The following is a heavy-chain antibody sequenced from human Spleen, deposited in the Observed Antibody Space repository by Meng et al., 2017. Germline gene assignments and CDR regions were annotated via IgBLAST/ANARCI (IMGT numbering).Heavy chain of an antibody. V-gene: IGHV3-30-3*01. CDR2: VSHYGDSG. CDR3: ATDPSESSSYIVDC. J-gene: IGHJ4*02. Sequence: VRLSESGGGVVQPGRSLRLSCAASGFSFIDYAMHWVRQAPGKGLEWVATVSHYGDSGCSADSVRGRFFISRDNSKNTVYLQMTRLRADDTAVYYCATDPSESSSYIVDCWGQGSLVTVSS. CDR1: GFSFIDYA. D-gene: IGHD3-22*01.